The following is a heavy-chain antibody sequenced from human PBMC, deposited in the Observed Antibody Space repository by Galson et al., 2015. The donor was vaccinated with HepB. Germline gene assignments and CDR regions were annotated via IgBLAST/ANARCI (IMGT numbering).Heavy chain of an antibody. V-gene: IGHV1-46*04. CDR1: GNTYTSYS. J-gene: IGHJ4*02. CDR2: INPSGGTT. CDR3: VRTWGY. D-gene: IGHD7-27*01. Sequence: SCKASGNTYTSYSIHWVLQAPGQGLEWMGVINPSGGTTTYAQKLQGRITVTTETSTSTVYMELSSLRSEDTAVYFCVRTWGYWGQGTLVTVSS.